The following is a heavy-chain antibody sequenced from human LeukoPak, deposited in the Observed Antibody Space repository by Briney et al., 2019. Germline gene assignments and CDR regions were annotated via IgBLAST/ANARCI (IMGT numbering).Heavy chain of an antibody. CDR1: GYTFTSYD. CDR2: INPNSGGT. J-gene: IGHJ5*02. Sequence: ASVKVSCKASGYTFTSYDINWVRQAPGQGLEWMGWINPNSGGTNYAQKFQGRVTMTRDTSISTAYMELSRLRSDDTAVYYCARGRRYCSSTSCYMNWFDPWGQGTLVTVSS. D-gene: IGHD2-2*02. CDR3: ARGRRYCSSTSCYMNWFDP. V-gene: IGHV1-2*02.